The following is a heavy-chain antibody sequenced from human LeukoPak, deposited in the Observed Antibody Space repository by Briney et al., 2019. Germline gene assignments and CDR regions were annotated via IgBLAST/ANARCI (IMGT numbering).Heavy chain of an antibody. V-gene: IGHV3-23*01. CDR1: GFTFSSYA. J-gene: IGHJ4*02. CDR3: AKYDSSGYYYNGFDY. D-gene: IGHD3-22*01. CDR2: ISGSGGST. Sequence: PGGSLRLSCAASGFTFSSYAMSWVRQAPGKGLEWGSAISGSGGSTYYADSVKGRFTISRDNSKNTLYLQMNSLRAEDTAVYYCAKYDSSGYYYNGFDYWGQGTLVTVSS.